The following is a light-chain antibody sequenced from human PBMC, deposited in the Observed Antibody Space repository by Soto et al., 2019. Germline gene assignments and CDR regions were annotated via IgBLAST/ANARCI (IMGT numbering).Light chain of an antibody. J-gene: IGKJ4*01. CDR2: GAS. CDR1: QSVSSN. Sequence: EIVMTQSPATLSVSPGERATLPCRASQSVSSNLAWYQQKPGQAPRLLIYGASTRATGIPARFSGSGSGTDFTLTISSLEPEDFAVYYCQQGESWPLTFGGGTKVDIK. V-gene: IGKV3-15*01. CDR3: QQGESWPLT.